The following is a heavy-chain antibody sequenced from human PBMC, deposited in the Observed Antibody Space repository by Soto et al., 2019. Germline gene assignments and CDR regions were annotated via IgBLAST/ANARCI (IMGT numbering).Heavy chain of an antibody. CDR2: IIPIFGTA. J-gene: IGHJ6*02. D-gene: IGHD4-4*01. Sequence: GASVKVSCKASGGTFSSYAISWVRQAPGQGLEWMGGIIPIFGTANYAQKFQGRVTITADESTSTAYMELSSLRSEDTAVYYCARGPKAATVTSDYYYYGMDVWGQGTTVTSP. CDR3: ARGPKAATVTSDYYYYGMDV. V-gene: IGHV1-69*13. CDR1: GGTFSSYA.